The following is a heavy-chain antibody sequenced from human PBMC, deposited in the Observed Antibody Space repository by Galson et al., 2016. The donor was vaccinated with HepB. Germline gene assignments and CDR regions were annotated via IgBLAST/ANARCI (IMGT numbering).Heavy chain of an antibody. CDR1: GDSVSSNTNA. CDR2: ISYRSTWME. CDR3: ALSLPSCRGGSCYGH. Sequence: CAISGDSVSSNTNAWNWLRQSPSRRLEWLGRISYRSTWMEDYTPSLTGQIPIAPDTSKNQFSLQLTSVTPEDTAVYYCALSLPSCRGGSCYGHWGQGTLVTVSS. V-gene: IGHV6-1*01. D-gene: IGHD2-15*01. J-gene: IGHJ4*02.